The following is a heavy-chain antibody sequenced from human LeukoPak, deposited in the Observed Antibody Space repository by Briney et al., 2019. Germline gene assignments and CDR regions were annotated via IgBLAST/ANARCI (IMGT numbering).Heavy chain of an antibody. Sequence: PGGSLRLSCAASGFTFSSYWMSWVRQAPGKGLEWVANIKQDGSEKYYVDSVKGRFTISRDNAKNSLYLQMNSLRAEDTAVYYCPRDLGVVVVAAANDYWGQGTLVTVSS. J-gene: IGHJ4*02. CDR2: IKQDGSEK. CDR3: PRDLGVVVVAAANDY. V-gene: IGHV3-7*01. D-gene: IGHD2-15*01. CDR1: GFTFSSYW.